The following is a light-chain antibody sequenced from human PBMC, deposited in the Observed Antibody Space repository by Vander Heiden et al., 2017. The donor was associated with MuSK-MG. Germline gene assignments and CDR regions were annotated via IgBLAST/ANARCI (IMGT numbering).Light chain of an antibody. J-gene: IGKJ2*04. CDR2: DAS. CDR1: QDISNY. Sequence: IQMTHSPSSLSASVVDRVTITCQASQDISNYLNWYQQKTGKAPKLLIYDASNLETGVPSRFSGSGSGTDFTFTISSLQPEDIATYYCQQYDNLPRSFGQGTKLEIK. V-gene: IGKV1-33*01. CDR3: QQYDNLPRS.